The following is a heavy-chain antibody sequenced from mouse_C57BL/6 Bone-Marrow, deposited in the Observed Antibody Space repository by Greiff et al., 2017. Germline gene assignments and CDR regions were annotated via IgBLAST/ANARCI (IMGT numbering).Heavy chain of an antibody. Sequence: VQLKESGTVLARPGASVKMSCKTSGYTFTSYWMHWVKQRPGKGLEWIGAIYPGNCDTSYNQKFKGKAKLTAVTAASTAYMELSSLTEEYSAVYLRTRKDVDCYCEYFDGCGRGTTVTVSA. J-gene: IGHJ1*03. CDR3: TRKDVDCYCEYFDG. CDR1: GYTFTSYW. CDR2: IYPGNCDT. V-gene: IGHV1-5*01. D-gene: IGHD2-3*01.